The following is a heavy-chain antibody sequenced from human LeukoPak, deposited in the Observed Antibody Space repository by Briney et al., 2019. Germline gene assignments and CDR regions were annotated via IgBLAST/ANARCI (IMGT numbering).Heavy chain of an antibody. CDR2: ISGSGGTK. D-gene: IGHD3-16*01. J-gene: IGHJ5*02. V-gene: IGHV3-23*01. CDR1: GFNFTNFA. Sequence: GGSLGLSCATSGFNFTNFAMNWVRQAPGKGLEWVSFISGSGGTKHYADSVKGRFTISRDSSNNLVFLQMSNLRPDDTAVYFCARDSPYTLWAVFEPWGQGTLVIVSS. CDR3: ARDSPYTLWAVFEP.